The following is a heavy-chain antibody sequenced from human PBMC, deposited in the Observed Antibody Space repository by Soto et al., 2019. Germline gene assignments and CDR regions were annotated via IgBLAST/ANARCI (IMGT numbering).Heavy chain of an antibody. CDR1: GFTVSSNY. D-gene: IGHD3-22*01. Sequence: GGSLRLSCAASGFTVSSNYMSWVRQAPGKGLEWVSVIYSGGSTYYADSVKGRFTISRHNSKNTLYLQMNSLRAEDTAVYYCARESRRVTMIVVVQRYFDYWGQGTLVTVSS. CDR2: IYSGGST. V-gene: IGHV3-53*04. J-gene: IGHJ4*02. CDR3: ARESRRVTMIVVVQRYFDY.